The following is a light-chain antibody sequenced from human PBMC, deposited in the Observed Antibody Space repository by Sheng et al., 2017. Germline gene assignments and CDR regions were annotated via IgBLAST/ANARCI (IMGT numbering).Light chain of an antibody. CDR2: DVS. Sequence: QSALTQPRSVSGSPGQSVTISCTGTSSDVGAYNYVSWYQQHPGKAPKLMIHDVSRRPSGVPDRFSGSRSGNTASLTISGLQAEDEADYYCCSYPGVFGEGTKLTVL. CDR3: CSYPGV. V-gene: IGLV2-11*01. J-gene: IGLJ3*02. CDR1: SSDVGAYNY.